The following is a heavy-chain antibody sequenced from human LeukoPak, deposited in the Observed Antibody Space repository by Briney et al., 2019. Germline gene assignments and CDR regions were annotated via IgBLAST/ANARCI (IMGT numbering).Heavy chain of an antibody. V-gene: IGHV1-18*01. CDR1: GYTFTCYG. CDR2: ISAYNGNT. D-gene: IGHD6-19*01. Sequence: ASVKVSCKASGYTFTCYGISWVRQAPGQGLEWMGWISAYNGNTNYAQKLQGRVTMTTDTSTSTAYMGLRSLRSDDTAVYYCARRDSSGWYVGSDYWGQGTLVTVSS. CDR3: ARRDSSGWYVGSDY. J-gene: IGHJ4*02.